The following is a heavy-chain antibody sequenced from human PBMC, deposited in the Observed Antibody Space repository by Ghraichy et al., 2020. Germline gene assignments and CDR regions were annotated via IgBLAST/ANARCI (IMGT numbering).Heavy chain of an antibody. CDR2: ITTSSRTI. CDR1: GFTFSSYN. V-gene: IGHV3-48*02. CDR3: ARASTVVRFYYYAGMDV. D-gene: IGHD4-23*01. Sequence: GGSLRLSCVGSGFTFSSYNMNWVRQSPGKGLEWVAYITTSSRTIFHADSVKGRFTISRDNAQNSLYLQMNGLRDEDTAVYYCARASTVVRFYYYAGMDVWGQGTTVTVSS. J-gene: IGHJ6*02.